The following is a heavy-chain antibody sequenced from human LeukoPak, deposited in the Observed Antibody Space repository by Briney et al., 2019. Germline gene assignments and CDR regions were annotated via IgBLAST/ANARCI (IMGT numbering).Heavy chain of an antibody. CDR1: GYTFTSYG. CDR3: ATSDRFSYFDS. CDR2: ISAYNGNR. Sequence: ASVKVSCKASGYTFTSYGISWVRQAPGQGLEWMGWISAYNGNRNYAQNLQGRVTMTTDTSTSTAYRELRSLRSDDTAVYYCATSDRFSYFDSWGQGTLVTVSS. J-gene: IGHJ4*02. V-gene: IGHV1-18*01.